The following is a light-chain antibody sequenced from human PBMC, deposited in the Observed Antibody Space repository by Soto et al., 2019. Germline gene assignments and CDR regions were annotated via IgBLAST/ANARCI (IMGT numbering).Light chain of an antibody. J-gene: IGKJ5*01. CDR2: LGS. Sequence: EIVMTQSTLSLPVTPGKPASISCRSSQSLLHSNGYNYLDWYLQKPGQSPQLLIYLGSNRASGVPDRFSGSGSGTDFTLKISRVEAEDVGVYYCMQALQTPPTFGQGTRLEIK. CDR3: MQALQTPPT. V-gene: IGKV2-28*01. CDR1: QSLLHSNGYNY.